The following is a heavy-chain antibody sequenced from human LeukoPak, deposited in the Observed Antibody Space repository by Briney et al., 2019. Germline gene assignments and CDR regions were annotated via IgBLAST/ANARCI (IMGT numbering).Heavy chain of an antibody. V-gene: IGHV3-53*01. D-gene: IGHD2-21*02. CDR2: IYSGGST. CDR3: VREDTPATANY. Sequence: GGSLRLSCAASGFTVSTSYMSWVRQAPGKGLEWVSVIYSGGSTYYADSVRGRFTISRDNSKDTLFLQMHSLRPGDTAVYYCVREDTPATANYWGQGTLVTISS. CDR1: GFTVSTSY. J-gene: IGHJ4*02.